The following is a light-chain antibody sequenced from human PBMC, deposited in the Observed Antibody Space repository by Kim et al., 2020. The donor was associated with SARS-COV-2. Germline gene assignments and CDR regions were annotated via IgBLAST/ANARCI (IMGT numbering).Light chain of an antibody. J-gene: IGKJ2*01. CDR2: GAS. CDR1: QSVSSSY. CDR3: QQYGSSPYT. V-gene: IGKV3-20*01. Sequence: LSPGDRATLSCSASQSVSSSYLAWYQQKPGEAPRRLNYGASSRATGIPDRFSGSGSGTDFTLTISRLEPEDFAVYYCQQYGSSPYTFGQGTKLEI.